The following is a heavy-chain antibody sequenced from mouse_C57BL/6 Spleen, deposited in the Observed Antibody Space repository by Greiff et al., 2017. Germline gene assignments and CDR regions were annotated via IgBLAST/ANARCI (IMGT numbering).Heavy chain of an antibody. CDR3: ARGDYGSSYDFDY. CDR2: ISSGSSTI. V-gene: IGHV5-17*01. J-gene: IGHJ2*01. D-gene: IGHD1-1*01. Sequence: DVMLVESGGGLVKPGGSLKLSCAASGFTFSDYGMHWVRQAPEKGLEWVAYISSGSSTIYYADTVKGRFTISRDNAKNTLFLQMTSLRSEDTAMYYCARGDYGSSYDFDYWGQGTTLTVSS. CDR1: GFTFSDYG.